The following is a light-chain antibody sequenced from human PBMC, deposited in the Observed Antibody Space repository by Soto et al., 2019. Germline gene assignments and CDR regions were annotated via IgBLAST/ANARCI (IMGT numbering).Light chain of an antibody. CDR2: AAS. V-gene: IGKV1-39*01. CDR1: QSIGTY. Sequence: DIQMTQSPSSLSASVGDRVTITCRASQSIGTYLHWYQQKPGKAPKLLIYAASNLQSGVPSRFSGSGSGTAFTLTINSLQPEDFATYYCQQCYSAPWTFGQGTTVEIK. CDR3: QQCYSAPWT. J-gene: IGKJ1*01.